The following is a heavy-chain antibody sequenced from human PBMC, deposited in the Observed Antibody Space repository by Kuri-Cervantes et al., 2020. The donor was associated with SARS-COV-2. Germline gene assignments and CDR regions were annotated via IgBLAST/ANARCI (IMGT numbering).Heavy chain of an antibody. D-gene: IGHD4-17*01. CDR2: INPNSGGT. CDR3: AGGFDYGDYPYYYGMDV. J-gene: IGHJ6*02. CDR1: GYTFTGYY. Sequence: ASVKVSCKASGYTFTGYYMHWVRQAPGQGLEWMGWINPNSGGTNYAQKFQGWVTMTRDTSISTAYMELRSLRSDDTAIYYCAGGFDYGDYPYYYGMDVWGQVTTVTVSS. V-gene: IGHV1-2*04.